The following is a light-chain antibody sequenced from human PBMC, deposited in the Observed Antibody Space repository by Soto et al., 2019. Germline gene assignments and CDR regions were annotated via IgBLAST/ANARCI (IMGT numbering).Light chain of an antibody. Sequence: QSALTQPASVSGSPGQSITISCTGTSSDVGGYKYVSWYQQHPGKAPKLMIYYVSNRPSGVSNRFSGSKSGNTASLNISGLEAEDEADYYCSSYRSSSTLYVFGTGTKVTVL. CDR3: SSYRSSSTLYV. V-gene: IGLV2-14*01. CDR1: SSDVGGYKY. CDR2: YVS. J-gene: IGLJ1*01.